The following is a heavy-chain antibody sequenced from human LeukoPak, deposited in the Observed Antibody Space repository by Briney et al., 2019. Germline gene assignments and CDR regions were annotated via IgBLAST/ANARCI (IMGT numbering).Heavy chain of an antibody. D-gene: IGHD1-14*01. J-gene: IGHJ4*02. CDR3: AREILGGFNPGAY. CDR2: IHRSGSP. V-gene: IGHV4-4*02. Sequence: SETLSLTCTVSLVSTTSNFWSWVRQPPGKGLEWIGEIHRSGSPNYNPSLQNRVTISIDRSRNQIVLELSSVTAADTAVYYCAREILGGFNPGAYWGQGTLVTVSS. CDR1: LVSTTSNF.